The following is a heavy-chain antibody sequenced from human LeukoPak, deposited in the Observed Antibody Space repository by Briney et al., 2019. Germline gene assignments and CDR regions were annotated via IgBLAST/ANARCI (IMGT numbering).Heavy chain of an antibody. CDR2: VNPRNGGT. CDR1: GYPFTGYY. V-gene: IGHV1-2*02. Sequence: ASVKVSCKASGYPFTGYYVHWVRQAPGHGLEWMGWVNPRNGGTHSAQKFQGRVSLTGDTSITTAYMELSSLTSDDTAVYYCATGAQYGLRGVAYFYYMHVWGTGTTVTVSS. D-gene: IGHD3-10*01. J-gene: IGHJ6*03. CDR3: ATGAQYGLRGVAYFYYMHV.